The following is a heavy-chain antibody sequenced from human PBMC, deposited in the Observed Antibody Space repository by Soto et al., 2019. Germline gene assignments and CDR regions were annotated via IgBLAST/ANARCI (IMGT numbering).Heavy chain of an antibody. D-gene: IGHD2-15*01. J-gene: IGHJ4*02. V-gene: IGHV3-23*01. CDR1: GFTFSSYA. Sequence: EVQLLESGGGLVQPGGSLRLSCAASGFTFSSYAMSWVRQAPGKGLEWVSAISGSGGSTYYADSVKGRFTISRDNSKNTLYLQMSSLRAEDTAVYYCAKDGDIVVVVAATRGYDYGGKGTLVSVSS. CDR2: ISGSGGST. CDR3: AKDGDIVVVVAATRGYDY.